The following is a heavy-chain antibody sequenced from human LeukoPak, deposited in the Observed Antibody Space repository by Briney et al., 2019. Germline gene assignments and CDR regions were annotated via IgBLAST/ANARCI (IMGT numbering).Heavy chain of an antibody. CDR2: IYYSGST. CDR3: ARHTHYSGYGTFDY. J-gene: IGHJ4*02. CDR1: GGSISSYY. Sequence: SETLSLTCTVSGGSISSYYWSWIRQPPGKGLEWIGYIYYSGSTNYNPSLKSRVTISVDTSKNQFSLKLSTVTAADTAVYYCARHTHYSGYGTFDYWGQGTLVTVSS. D-gene: IGHD5-12*01. V-gene: IGHV4-59*08.